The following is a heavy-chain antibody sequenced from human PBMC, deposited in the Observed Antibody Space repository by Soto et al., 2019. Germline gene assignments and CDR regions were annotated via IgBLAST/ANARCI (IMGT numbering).Heavy chain of an antibody. Sequence: QVQLQESGPGLVKPSQTLSLTCTVSGGSISSGGYYWRWIRQHPGKGLEWIGYTYYRGSTYYNPSLKSRVTISVDTSKNQFSLKLSSVTAADTAVYYCAREECISTSCYYFDYWGQGTLVTVSS. CDR3: AREECISTSCYYFDY. J-gene: IGHJ4*02. CDR1: GGSISSGGYY. V-gene: IGHV4-31*03. CDR2: TYYRGST. D-gene: IGHD2-2*01.